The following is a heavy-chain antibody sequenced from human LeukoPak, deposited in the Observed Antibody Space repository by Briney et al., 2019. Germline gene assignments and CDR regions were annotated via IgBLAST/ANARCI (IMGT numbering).Heavy chain of an antibody. Sequence: SETLSLTCTVSGGSISSYYWSWIRQPPGKGLEWIGYIYYSGSTNYNLSLKSRVTISVDTSKNQFSLKLSSVTAADTAVYYCARDADYGGNRAWYFDLWGRGTLVTVSS. CDR2: IYYSGST. D-gene: IGHD4-23*01. CDR1: GGSISSYY. V-gene: IGHV4-59*01. CDR3: ARDADYGGNRAWYFDL. J-gene: IGHJ2*01.